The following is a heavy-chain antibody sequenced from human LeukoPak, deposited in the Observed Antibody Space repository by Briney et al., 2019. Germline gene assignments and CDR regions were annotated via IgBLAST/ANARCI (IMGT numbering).Heavy chain of an antibody. V-gene: IGHV1-18*01. CDR2: ISAYNGNT. J-gene: IGHJ4*02. CDR1: GYTFTSYG. Sequence: ASVKVSCKASGYTFTSYGISRVRQAPGQGLEWMGWISAYNGNTNYAQKLQGRVTMTTDTSTSTAYMELRSLKSDDTAVYYCARVGYQQRLYYFDYWGQGTLVTVSS. D-gene: IGHD6-25*01. CDR3: ARVGYQQRLYYFDY.